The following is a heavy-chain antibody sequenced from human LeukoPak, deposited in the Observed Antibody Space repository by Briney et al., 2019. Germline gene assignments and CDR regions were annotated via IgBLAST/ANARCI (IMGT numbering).Heavy chain of an antibody. V-gene: IGHV5-51*01. J-gene: IGHJ6*02. CDR2: IYPGDSDT. CDR3: ARLFYYDSSGYYPRRDYYYGMDV. D-gene: IGHD3-22*01. CDR1: GYSFTSYW. Sequence: GESLKISCKGSGYSFTSYWIGWVRQMPGKGLEWMGIIYPGDSDTRYSPSFQGQVTISADKSISTAYLQWSSLKASDTAMYYCARLFYYDSSGYYPRRDYYYGMDVWGQGTTVTVSS.